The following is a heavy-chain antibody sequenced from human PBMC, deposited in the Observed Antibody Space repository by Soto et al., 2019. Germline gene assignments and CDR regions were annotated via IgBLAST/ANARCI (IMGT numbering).Heavy chain of an antibody. CDR1: GGSISSGGYY. D-gene: IGHD4-17*01. J-gene: IGHJ5*02. Sequence: QVQLQESGPGLVKPSQTLSLTCTVSGGSISSGGYYWSCIRQHPGKGLEWIGYIYYSGSTYYNPSLKSRVTISVDTSKNQFSLKLSSVTAAETAVYYCAKELYGDYGNWFDPWGQGTLVTVSS. CDR2: IYYSGST. V-gene: IGHV4-31*03. CDR3: AKELYGDYGNWFDP.